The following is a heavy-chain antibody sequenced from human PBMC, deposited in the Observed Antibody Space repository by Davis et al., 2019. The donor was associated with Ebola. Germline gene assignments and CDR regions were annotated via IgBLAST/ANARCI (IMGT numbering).Heavy chain of an antibody. D-gene: IGHD2-15*01. CDR3: TTPSYCSGGSCYP. CDR2: ISYDGSNK. Sequence: GESLKISCAASGFTFSSYGMHWVRQAPGKGLEWVAVISYDGSNKYYADSVKGRFTISRDNSKNTLYLQMNSLKTEDTAVYYCTTPSYCSGGSCYPWGQGTLVTVSS. V-gene: IGHV3-33*05. J-gene: IGHJ5*02. CDR1: GFTFSSYG.